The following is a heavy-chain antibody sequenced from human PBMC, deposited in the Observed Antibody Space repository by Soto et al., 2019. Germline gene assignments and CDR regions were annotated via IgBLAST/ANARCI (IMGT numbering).Heavy chain of an antibody. CDR3: VSQRTTVPTQAYFDY. V-gene: IGHV4-39*01. J-gene: IGHJ4*02. CDR2: VYYRGRS. CDR1: GGSVTNSSYY. Sequence: PSETLSLTCTVSGGSVTNSSYYWGWIRQSPGKGLEWIGSVYYRGRSYSKSSVKSRVTISVDTSKNTFSLSLNSVTASDTAVYFCVSQRTTVPTQAYFDYWGPGALVTVSS. D-gene: IGHD4-17*01.